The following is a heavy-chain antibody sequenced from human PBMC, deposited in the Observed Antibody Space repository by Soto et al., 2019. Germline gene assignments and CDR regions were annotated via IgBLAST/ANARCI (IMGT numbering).Heavy chain of an antibody. CDR1: GGSFSGYY. Sequence: SETLSLTCAVYGGSFSGYYWSWIRQPPGKGLEWIGEINHSGSTNYNPSLKSRVTISVDTSKNQFSLKLSSVTAADTAVYYCLRGYYYYGMDVWGQGTTVTVSS. V-gene: IGHV4-34*01. CDR2: INHSGST. CDR3: LRGYYYYGMDV. J-gene: IGHJ6*02.